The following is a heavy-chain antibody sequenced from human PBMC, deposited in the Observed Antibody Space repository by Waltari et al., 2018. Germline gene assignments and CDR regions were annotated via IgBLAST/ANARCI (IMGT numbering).Heavy chain of an antibody. CDR3: AKRGAPGELWFFDY. CDR2: MGSSGAAT. Sequence: EVQLLESGGSLVQPGGSLRLSCAVSGLTFRDYAMTWFGQAPGKGLEWVVLMGSSGAATYYADSVKGRFSISRDNSRNTLYLQMNSLRAEDTAMYYCAKRGAPGELWFFDYWGQGNLVTVSS. CDR1: GLTFRDYA. J-gene: IGHJ4*02. V-gene: IGHV3-23*01. D-gene: IGHD2-21*01.